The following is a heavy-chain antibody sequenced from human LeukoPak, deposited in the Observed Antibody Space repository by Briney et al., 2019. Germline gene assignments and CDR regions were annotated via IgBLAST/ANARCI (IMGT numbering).Heavy chain of an antibody. CDR1: GYTFTGYY. J-gene: IGHJ4*02. CDR2: INPNSGGT. D-gene: IGHD3-22*01. V-gene: IGHV1-2*06. Sequence: ASVKVSCKASGYTFTGYYMHWVRQAPGQGLEWMGRINPNSGGTNYAQKFQGRVTMTRDTSISIAYMELSRLRSDDTAVYYCARSYYYDSSGRGYFDYWGQGTLVTVSS. CDR3: ARSYYYDSSGRGYFDY.